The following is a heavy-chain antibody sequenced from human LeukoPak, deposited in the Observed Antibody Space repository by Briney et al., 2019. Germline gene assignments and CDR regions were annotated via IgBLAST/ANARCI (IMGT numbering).Heavy chain of an antibody. CDR2: ISSSSSTI. CDR3: ARRGVPANYYYGMDV. Sequence: PGGSLRLSCAASGFTFSSYSMNWVRQAPGKGLEWVSYISSSSSTIYYADSVKGRFTVSRDNAKNSLYLQMNSLRAEDTAVYYCARRGVPANYYYGMDVWGQGTTVTVS. CDR1: GFTFSSYS. J-gene: IGHJ6*02. D-gene: IGHD2-2*01. V-gene: IGHV3-48*01.